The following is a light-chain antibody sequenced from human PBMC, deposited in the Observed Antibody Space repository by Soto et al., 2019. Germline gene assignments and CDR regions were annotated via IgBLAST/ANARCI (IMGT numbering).Light chain of an antibody. V-gene: IGKV4-1*01. Sequence: DIVMTQSPDSLAVSLGERATIHYKSSQSVLYNSNHKNYLAWYQQKPGQPPKLLIYWASTRESGVPDRFSGNGSGTDFTLTISSLQAEDVAVYYCQQYYTTPWTFGQGTKVEIK. CDR1: QSVLYNSNHKNY. CDR2: WAS. CDR3: QQYYTTPWT. J-gene: IGKJ1*01.